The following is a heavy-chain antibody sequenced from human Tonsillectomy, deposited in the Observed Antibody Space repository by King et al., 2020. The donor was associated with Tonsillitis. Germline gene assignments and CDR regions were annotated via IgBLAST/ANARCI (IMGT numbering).Heavy chain of an antibody. CDR3: ARHSNDILTGFYPAFDI. CDR1: RGSISSNTYY. D-gene: IGHD3-9*01. V-gene: IGHV4-39*01. Sequence: QLQESGPGLVKPSETLSLTCTVSRGSISSNTYYWGWIRQPPGKGLGWIGNIYYGGSTYYNPSPKSRVTISVDTSKNQFSLKLSSVTAADTAVYYCARHSNDILTGFYPAFDIWGQGKMVTVSS. J-gene: IGHJ3*02. CDR2: IYYGGST.